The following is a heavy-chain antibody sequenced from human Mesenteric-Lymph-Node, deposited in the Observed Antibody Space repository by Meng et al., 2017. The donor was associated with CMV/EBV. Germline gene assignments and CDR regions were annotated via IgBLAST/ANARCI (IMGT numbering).Heavy chain of an antibody. CDR2: IYSGGST. Sequence: GGSLRLSCAASGFTVSSNYMSWVRQAPGKGLEWVSVIYSGGSTYYADSVKGRFTISRDNSKNTLYLQMNSLRAEDTAVYYCARDQYDFWSGYSPMDVWGQGTTVTVSS. J-gene: IGHJ6*02. V-gene: IGHV3-66*02. D-gene: IGHD3-3*01. CDR3: ARDQYDFWSGYSPMDV. CDR1: GFTVSSNY.